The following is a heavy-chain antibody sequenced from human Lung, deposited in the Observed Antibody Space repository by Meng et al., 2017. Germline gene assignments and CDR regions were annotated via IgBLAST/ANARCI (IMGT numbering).Heavy chain of an antibody. CDR3: ARGPTTMAHDFDY. D-gene: IGHD4-11*01. Sequence: QVQLQQWGAGLLKPSETLSLTCVVSGGSFSDYYWSWIRQPPGKGLEWIGEINHSGNTNYNPSLESRATISVDTSQNNLSLKLSSGTAADSAVYYCARGPTTMAHDFDYWGQGTLVTVPS. J-gene: IGHJ4*02. CDR2: INHSGNT. CDR1: GGSFSDYY. V-gene: IGHV4-34*01.